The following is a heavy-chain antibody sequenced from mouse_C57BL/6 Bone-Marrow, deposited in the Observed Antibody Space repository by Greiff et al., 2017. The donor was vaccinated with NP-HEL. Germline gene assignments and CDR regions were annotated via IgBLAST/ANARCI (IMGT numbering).Heavy chain of an antibody. CDR1: GFSLTSYG. CDR2: IWSGGST. CDR3: ARNLDDYDEGYFDY. Sequence: VHLVESGPGLVQPSQSLSITCTVSGFSLTSYGVHWVRQSPGKGLEWLGVIWSGGSTDYNAAFISRLSISKDNSKSQVFFKMNSLQADDTAIYYCARNLDDYDEGYFDYWGQGTTLTVSS. D-gene: IGHD2-4*01. V-gene: IGHV2-2*01. J-gene: IGHJ2*01.